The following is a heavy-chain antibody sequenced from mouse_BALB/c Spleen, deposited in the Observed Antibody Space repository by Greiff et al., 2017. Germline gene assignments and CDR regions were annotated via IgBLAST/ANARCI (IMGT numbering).Heavy chain of an antibody. CDR3: AREFITTVVAFYYFDY. CDR1: GFTFSSYG. CDR2: ISSGGSYT. V-gene: IGHV5-6*01. Sequence: VQLKESGGDLVKPGGSLKLSCAASGFTFSSYGMSWVRQTPDKRLEWVATISSGGSYTYYPDSVKGRFTISRDNAKNTLYLQMSSLKSEDTAMYYCAREFITTVVAFYYFDYWGQGTTRTVSS. J-gene: IGHJ2*01. D-gene: IGHD1-1*01.